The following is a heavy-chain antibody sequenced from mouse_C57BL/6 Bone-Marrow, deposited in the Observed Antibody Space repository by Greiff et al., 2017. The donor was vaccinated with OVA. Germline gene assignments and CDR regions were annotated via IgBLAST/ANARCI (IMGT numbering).Heavy chain of an antibody. V-gene: IGHV1-81*01. CDR1: GYTFTSYG. J-gene: IGHJ2*01. CDR3: ARRGYDYDDY. CDR2: IYPRSGNT. D-gene: IGHD2-4*01. Sequence: VQLVESGAELVRPGASVKLSCKASGYTFTSYGISWVKQRTGQGLEWIGEIYPRSGNTYYNEKFKGKATLTADKSSSTAYMELRSLTSEDSAVYFCARRGYDYDDYWGQGTTLTVSS.